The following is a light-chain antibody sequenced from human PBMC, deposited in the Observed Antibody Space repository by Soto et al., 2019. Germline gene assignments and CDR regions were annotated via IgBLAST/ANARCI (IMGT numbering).Light chain of an antibody. CDR1: QSVNTY. V-gene: IGKV1-39*01. CDR3: QQGYSNPWT. J-gene: IGKJ1*01. Sequence: DIQMTQSPSSLSASVGDRVTITCRASQSVNTYLHWYQQKAGQAPKLLIYAASNLQSGVPSRFSGRGSGTDFTLTVESLQPEDFATYYCQQGYSNPWTFGQGTK. CDR2: AAS.